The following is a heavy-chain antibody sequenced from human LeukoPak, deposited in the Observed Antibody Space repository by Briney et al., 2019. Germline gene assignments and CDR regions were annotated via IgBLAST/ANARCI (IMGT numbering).Heavy chain of an antibody. CDR1: GYSISSGYY. CDR3: AIRFSSSWYSDAFDI. Sequence: SETLSLTCSVSGYSISSGYYWGWIRQPPGKGLAWIGSIYRSESTSWIGDIYQSGSTSYNPSLKSRVTISVDTSKNQFSLRLGSVTAADTAVYYCAIRFSSSWYSDAFDIWGQGTMVTVSS. CDR2: IYRSEST. V-gene: IGHV4-38-2*02. J-gene: IGHJ3*02. D-gene: IGHD6-13*01.